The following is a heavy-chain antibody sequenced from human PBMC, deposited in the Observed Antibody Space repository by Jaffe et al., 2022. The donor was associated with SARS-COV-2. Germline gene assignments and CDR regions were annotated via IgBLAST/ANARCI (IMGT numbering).Heavy chain of an antibody. CDR2: ISSSGSTI. Sequence: EVQLVESGGGLVQPGGSLRLSCAASGFTFSSYEMNWVRQAPGKGLEWVSYISSSGSTIYYADSVKGRFTISRDNAKNSLYLQMNSLRAEDTAVYYCARDGSGYYHTFFDYWGQGTLVTVSS. V-gene: IGHV3-48*03. CDR1: GFTFSSYE. CDR3: ARDGSGYYHTFFDY. J-gene: IGHJ4*02. D-gene: IGHD3-22*01.